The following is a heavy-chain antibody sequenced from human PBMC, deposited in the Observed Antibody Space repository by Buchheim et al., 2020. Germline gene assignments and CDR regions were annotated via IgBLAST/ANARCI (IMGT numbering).Heavy chain of an antibody. D-gene: IGHD3-3*01. CDR1: GFTFSSYW. CDR2: IKQDGSEK. CDR3: ARDRHNYDFWSGYHPGPYYYGMDV. Sequence: EVQLVESGGGLVQPGGSLRLSCAASGFTFSSYWMSWVRQAPGKGLEWVANIKQDGSEKYYVDSVKGRFTISRDNAKNSLYLQMNSLRAEDTAVYYCARDRHNYDFWSGYHPGPYYYGMDVWGQGTT. J-gene: IGHJ6*02. V-gene: IGHV3-7*01.